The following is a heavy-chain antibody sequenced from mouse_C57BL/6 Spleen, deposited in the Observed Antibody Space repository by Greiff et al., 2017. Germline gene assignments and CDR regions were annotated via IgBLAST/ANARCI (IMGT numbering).Heavy chain of an antibody. J-gene: IGHJ4*01. CDR2: INPNNGGT. D-gene: IGHD1-1*01. CDR1: GYTFTDYN. V-gene: IGHV1-22*01. Sequence: VQLKESGPELVKPGASVKLSCKASGYTFTDYNMHWVKQSHGKSLEWIGSINPNNGGTSYNQQFKGKATLTVNKSYSPAYMELRSLTSEDSAVYYCARLQRFYAMDYWGPGTSGPGSS. CDR3: ARLQRFYAMDY.